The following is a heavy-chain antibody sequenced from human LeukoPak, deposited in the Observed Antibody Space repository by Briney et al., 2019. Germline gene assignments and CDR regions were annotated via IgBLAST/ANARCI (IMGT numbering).Heavy chain of an antibody. CDR1: GGSFSGYY. V-gene: IGHV4-34*01. D-gene: IGHD3-10*01. Sequence: PSETLSLTCAVYGGSFSGYYWSWIRQPPGKGLEWIGEINHIGTSNYNPSLQSRVPISVDTSNNQFSLNLSSVTAADTAVYYCARCRRVNYYYYYMDVWGKGTTVTVSS. CDR3: ARCRRVNYYYYYMDV. CDR2: INHIGTS. J-gene: IGHJ6*03.